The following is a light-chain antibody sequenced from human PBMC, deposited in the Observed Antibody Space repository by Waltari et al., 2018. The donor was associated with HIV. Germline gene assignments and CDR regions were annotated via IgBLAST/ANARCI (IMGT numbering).Light chain of an antibody. CDR3: QQYNNWPRT. J-gene: IGKJ1*01. CDR1: QSLSSN. V-gene: IGKV3-15*01. CDR2: GAS. Sequence: EVVMAQSPATLSVSPGERATLSCRASQSLSSNLAWYHQRPGKAPRLLIYGASTRATGIPARFSGGGSGTEFTLTISSLQSEDFGVYYCQQYNNWPRTFGQGTKVEIQ.